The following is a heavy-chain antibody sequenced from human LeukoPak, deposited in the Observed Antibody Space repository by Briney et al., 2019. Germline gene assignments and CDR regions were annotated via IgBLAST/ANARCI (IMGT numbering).Heavy chain of an antibody. J-gene: IGHJ6*02. CDR3: ARRRSGRWLQQDKGRYYYYGMDV. CDR2: ISSSGSTI. D-gene: IGHD5-24*01. CDR1: GFTFSSYE. Sequence: GGSLRLSCAASGFTFSSYEMNWVRQAPGKGLEWVSYISSSGSTIYYADSVKGRFTISRDNAKNSLYLQMNSLRAEDTAVYYCARRRSGRWLQQDKGRYYYYGMDVWGQGTTVTVSS. V-gene: IGHV3-48*03.